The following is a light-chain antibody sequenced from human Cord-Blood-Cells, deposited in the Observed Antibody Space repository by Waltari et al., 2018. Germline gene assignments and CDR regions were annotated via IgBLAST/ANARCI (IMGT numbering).Light chain of an antibody. CDR2: KDS. CDR1: VLAKKKY. CDR3: YSAADNNLV. Sequence: SYELTQPSSVSVSPGQTARITCSGDVLAKKKYARWFQQKPGLAPVLVIYKDSERPSGIPERFSGSSSGTTVTLTISGAQVEDEADYYCYSAADNNLVFGGGTKLTVL. V-gene: IGLV3-27*01. J-gene: IGLJ3*02.